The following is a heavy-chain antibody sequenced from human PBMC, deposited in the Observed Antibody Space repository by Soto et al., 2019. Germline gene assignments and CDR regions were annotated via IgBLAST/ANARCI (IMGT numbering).Heavy chain of an antibody. Sequence: SETLSLTCTVSGGSISSYYWSWIRQPPGKGLEWIGYIYYSGSTNYNPSLKSRVTISLDTSKNQFSLKLSSAAAADKAVYYRARARSVETTAMYYYYGMDVWGQGTTVSVS. J-gene: IGHJ6*02. CDR2: IYYSGST. CDR3: ARARSVETTAMYYYYGMDV. D-gene: IGHD4-17*01. V-gene: IGHV4-59*01. CDR1: GGSISSYY.